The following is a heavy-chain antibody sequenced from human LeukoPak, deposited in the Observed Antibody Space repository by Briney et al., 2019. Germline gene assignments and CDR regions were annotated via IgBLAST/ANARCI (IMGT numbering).Heavy chain of an antibody. CDR3: ARGSPYSSSWWRPYGMDV. J-gene: IGHJ6*02. V-gene: IGHV4-39*07. Sequence: SETLSLTCTASGGSISTSGYYWSWIRQPPGKGLEWIGEINHSGSTNYNPSLKSRVTISVDTSKNQFSLKLSSVTAADTAVYYCARGSPYSSSWWRPYGMDVWGQGTTVTVSS. CDR1: GGSISTSGYY. CDR2: INHSGST. D-gene: IGHD6-13*01.